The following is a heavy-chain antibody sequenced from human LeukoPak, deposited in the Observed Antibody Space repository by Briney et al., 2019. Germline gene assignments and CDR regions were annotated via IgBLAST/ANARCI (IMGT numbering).Heavy chain of an antibody. CDR3: AKDRSYWYFDL. V-gene: IGHV3-53*01. J-gene: IGHJ2*01. Sequence: PGGSLRLSCAASGFTVSSNYMSWVRQAPGKGLEWVSVIYSGGSTYYADSVKGRFTISRDNSKNTLYPQMNSLRAEDTAVYYCAKDRSYWYFDLWGRGTLVTVSS. CDR1: GFTVSSNY. CDR2: IYSGGST.